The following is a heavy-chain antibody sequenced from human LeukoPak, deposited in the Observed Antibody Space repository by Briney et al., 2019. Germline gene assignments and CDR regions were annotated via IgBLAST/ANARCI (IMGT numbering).Heavy chain of an antibody. CDR1: GFTFSSYW. CDR2: IKQDGSEK. CDR3: ARDSLQATATSNWFDP. Sequence: QPGGSLRLSCAASGFTFSSYWMSWVRQAPGKGLEWVANIKQDGSEKYYVDSVKGRFTISRDNAKNSLYLQMNSLRAEDTAVYYCARDSLQATATSNWFDPWGQGTLVTVSS. D-gene: IGHD2-15*01. J-gene: IGHJ5*02. V-gene: IGHV3-7*01.